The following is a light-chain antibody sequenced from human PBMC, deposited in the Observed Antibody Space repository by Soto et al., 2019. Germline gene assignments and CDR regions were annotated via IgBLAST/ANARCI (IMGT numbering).Light chain of an antibody. J-gene: IGKJ1*01. V-gene: IGKV1-13*02. CDR3: QQYHSYPWT. CDR1: QGISSA. CDR2: DAS. Sequence: IHMTHSPSNLSGSLSHRFTINFGSSQGISSALAWYQQKPGKAPKLLIYDASSLESGVPSRVSGSGSGTEFTLTISSLQPDDFATYYCQQYHSYPWTFGQGTKVDI.